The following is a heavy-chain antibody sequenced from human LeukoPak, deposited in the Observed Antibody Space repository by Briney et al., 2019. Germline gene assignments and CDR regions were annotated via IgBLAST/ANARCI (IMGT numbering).Heavy chain of an antibody. CDR1: GFTLSNYA. J-gene: IGHJ4*02. V-gene: IGHV3-30-3*01. CDR2: ISYDGSFT. D-gene: IGHD2-2*01. CDR3: ARDLSSAPAAIAYYYDY. Sequence: PGRSLRLSCAASGFTLSNYAMHCVRQAPGKGLEWVAVISYDGSFTYYADSVKGRFTISRDNSKSTLSLQMNTLRPEDTAVYYCARDLSSAPAAIAYYYDYWGQGTLITVSS.